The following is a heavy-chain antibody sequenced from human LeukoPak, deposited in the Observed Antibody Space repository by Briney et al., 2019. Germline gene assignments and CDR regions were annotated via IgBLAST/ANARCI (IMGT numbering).Heavy chain of an antibody. V-gene: IGHV4-59*01. Sequence: SETLSLTCTVSGGSISSYYWSWIRQPPGKGLEWIGYIYYSGSTNYNPSLKSRVTISVDTSKNQFSLKLSSVTAADTAVYYCARSPLEYDFWSGRHNYFDYWGQGTLVTVSS. D-gene: IGHD3-3*01. J-gene: IGHJ4*02. CDR1: GGSISSYY. CDR2: IYYSGST. CDR3: ARSPLEYDFWSGRHNYFDY.